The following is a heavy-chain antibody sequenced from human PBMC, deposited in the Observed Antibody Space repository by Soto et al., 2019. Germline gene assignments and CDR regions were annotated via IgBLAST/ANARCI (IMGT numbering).Heavy chain of an antibody. CDR1: GGTFSSYA. V-gene: IGHV1-69*13. CDR2: IIPIFGTA. Sequence: GASVKVSCKASGGTFSSYAISWVRQAPGQGLEWMGGIIPIFGTANYAQKFQGRVTITADESTSTAYMELSSLRSEDTAVYYCAREGLYYENFYYYYGMDVRGQGTTVTVSS. CDR3: AREGLYYENFYYYYGMDV. J-gene: IGHJ6*02. D-gene: IGHD3-22*01.